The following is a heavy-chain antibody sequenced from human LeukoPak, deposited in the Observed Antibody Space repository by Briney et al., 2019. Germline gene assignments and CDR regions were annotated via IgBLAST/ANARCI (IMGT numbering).Heavy chain of an antibody. D-gene: IGHD6-13*01. CDR1: GFTFDDYA. CDR2: ISWNSDSI. CDR3: AKDTSIAAIGTIDY. Sequence: GGSLRLSCAAPGFTFDDYAMHWVRHAPGKGLEWVSGISWNSDSIGYADSVKGRFTISRDNAKNSLYLQMNSLRAEDTALYYCAKDTSIAAIGTIDYWGQGTLVTVSS. V-gene: IGHV3-9*01. J-gene: IGHJ4*02.